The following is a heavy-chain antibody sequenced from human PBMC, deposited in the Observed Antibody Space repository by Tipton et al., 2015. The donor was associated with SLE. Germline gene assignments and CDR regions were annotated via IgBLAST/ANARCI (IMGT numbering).Heavy chain of an antibody. V-gene: IGHV4-59*03. D-gene: IGHD6-13*01. Sequence: TLSLTCTVSGGSISSYRWSWIRQPPGKGLEWVGYMFYTRSTHYNPSLKSRVSISIDTSKNQFSLKLNSVTAADTAVYYCAGKVATASHWYVDHWGRGALVTVS. CDR1: GGSISSYR. J-gene: IGHJ2*01. CDR3: AGKVATASHWYVDH. CDR2: MFYTRST.